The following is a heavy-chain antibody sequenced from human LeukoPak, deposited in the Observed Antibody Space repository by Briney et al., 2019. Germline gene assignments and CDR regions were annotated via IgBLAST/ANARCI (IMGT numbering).Heavy chain of an antibody. J-gene: IGHJ4*02. V-gene: IGHV1-18*01. CDR2: INTYNGNI. D-gene: IGHD3-16*02. CDR3: ARDQHDHVWGSYRPYFDY. Sequence: ASVKVSCKASGYTFTSYGISWVRQAPGQGLEWMGSINTYNGNIKYVQNLQGRVTMTTDTSTNTAYMELRSLRSDDTAVYYCARDQHDHVWGSYRPYFDYWGQGTLVTVSS. CDR1: GYTFTSYG.